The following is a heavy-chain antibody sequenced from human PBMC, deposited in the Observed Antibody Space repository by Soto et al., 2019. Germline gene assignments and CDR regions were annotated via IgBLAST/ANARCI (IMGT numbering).Heavy chain of an antibody. CDR2: ISGSGGST. J-gene: IGHJ6*03. D-gene: IGHD6-6*01. Sequence: GGSLRLSCAASGFTFSSYAMSWVRQAPGKGLEWVSAISGSGGSTYYADSVKGRFTISRDNSKNTLYLQMNSLRAEDTAVYYRAKPGEYSSSATYYYYYYMDVWGKGTTVTVSS. CDR1: GFTFSSYA. V-gene: IGHV3-23*01. CDR3: AKPGEYSSSATYYYYYYMDV.